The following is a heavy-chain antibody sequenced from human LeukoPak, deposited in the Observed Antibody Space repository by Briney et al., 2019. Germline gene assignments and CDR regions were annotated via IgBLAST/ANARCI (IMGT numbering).Heavy chain of an antibody. J-gene: IGHJ6*03. D-gene: IGHD3-3*01. CDR3: AKEGVELRFLDWLSNYYYYYMDV. CDR1: GLTFSSYA. V-gene: IGHV3-23*01. CDR2: ISGSGGST. Sequence: GGSLRLSCAASGLTFSSYAMSWVRQAPGKGLEWVSAISGSGGSTYYADSVKGRFTISRDNSKNTLYLQMNSLRAEDTAVYYCAKEGVELRFLDWLSNYYYYYMDVWGKGTTVTVSS.